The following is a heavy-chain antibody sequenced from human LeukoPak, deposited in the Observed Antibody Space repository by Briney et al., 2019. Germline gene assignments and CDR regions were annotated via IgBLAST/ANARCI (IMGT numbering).Heavy chain of an antibody. D-gene: IGHD5-24*01. CDR2: INPNSGGT. V-gene: IGHV1-2*02. J-gene: IGHJ5*02. Sequence: GASVKVSCKASGYTFTSYDINWVRQATGQGLEWMGWINPNSGGTNYAQKFQGRVTMTRDTSISTAYMELSRLRSDDTAVYYCASFRSLRDGYNFNWFDPWGQGTLVTVSS. CDR1: GYTFTSYD. CDR3: ASFRSLRDGYNFNWFDP.